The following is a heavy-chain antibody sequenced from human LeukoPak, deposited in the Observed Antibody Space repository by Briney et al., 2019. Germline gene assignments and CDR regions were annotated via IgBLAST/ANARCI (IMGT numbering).Heavy chain of an antibody. J-gene: IGHJ4*02. CDR3: ARDGGSYKKDY. CDR1: GFTFNSYE. V-gene: IGHV3-48*03. D-gene: IGHD1-26*01. CDR2: INSGGSAI. Sequence: GGSLRLSCAASGFTFNSYEMNWVRQAPGKGLEWVSYINSGGSAIYYADSVKGRFTISRDNSKNTLYLQMNSLRAEDTAVYYCARDGGSYKKDYWGQGTLVTVSS.